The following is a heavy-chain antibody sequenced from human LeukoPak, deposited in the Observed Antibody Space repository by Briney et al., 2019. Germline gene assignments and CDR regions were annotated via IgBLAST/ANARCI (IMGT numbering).Heavy chain of an antibody. CDR3: ARAGGFFSPFGY. D-gene: IGHD3-16*01. V-gene: IGHV4-31*03. CDR2: IYYSGST. J-gene: IGHJ4*02. CDR1: GGSISSGGYY. Sequence: SETLSLTCTVSGGSISSGGYYWSWIRQHPGKGLEWVGYIYYSGSTYYNPSLKSRVTISVDTSKNQFSLKLSSVTAADTAVYYCARAGGFFSPFGYWGQGTLVTVSS.